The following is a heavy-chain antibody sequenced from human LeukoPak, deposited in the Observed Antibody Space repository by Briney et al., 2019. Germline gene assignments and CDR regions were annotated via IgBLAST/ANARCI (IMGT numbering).Heavy chain of an antibody. V-gene: IGHV4-59*08. J-gene: IGHJ5*02. D-gene: IGHD3-10*01. CDR1: GGSISSYY. Sequence: SETLSLTCTVSGGSISSYYWSWIRQPPGKGLEWIGYIYYSGSTNYNPSLKSRVTISVDTSKNQFSLKLSSVTAADTAVYYCARLGVWFGELFPTNWFDPWGQGTLVTVSS. CDR3: ARLGVWFGELFPTNWFDP. CDR2: IYYSGST.